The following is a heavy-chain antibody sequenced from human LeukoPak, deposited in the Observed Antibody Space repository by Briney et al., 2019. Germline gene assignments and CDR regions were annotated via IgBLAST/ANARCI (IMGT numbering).Heavy chain of an antibody. Sequence: GGSLRLSCAASGFTFSDHYMGWVRQAPGNGLEWVSYISSSSSSTKYAGSVQGRFTIPRDNAKNSLYLQMNTLRAEDTAVYYCARRGYSGYDRWGQGTLVTVSS. CDR2: ISSSSSST. CDR1: GFTFSDHY. V-gene: IGHV3-11*03. CDR3: ARRGYSGYDR. D-gene: IGHD5-12*01. J-gene: IGHJ5*02.